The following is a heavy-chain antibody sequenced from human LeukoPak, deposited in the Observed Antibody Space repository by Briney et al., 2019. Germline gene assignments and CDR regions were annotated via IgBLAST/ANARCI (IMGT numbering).Heavy chain of an antibody. D-gene: IGHD1-1*01. CDR2: IHKDGSNP. V-gene: IGHV3-74*01. CDR3: AREAMGSGNWYFDL. Sequence: PGESLILSCAASGFTFRSYWMHWGRQVPGKGLVWASRIHKDGSNPIYTDSVKGRFTISRDNARNTLYLQMDSLRAEDTAVYFCAREAMGSGNWYFDLWGRGTLVTVSS. J-gene: IGHJ2*01. CDR1: GFTFRSYW.